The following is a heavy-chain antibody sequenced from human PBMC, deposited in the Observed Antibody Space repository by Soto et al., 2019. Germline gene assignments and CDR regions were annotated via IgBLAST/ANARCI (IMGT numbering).Heavy chain of an antibody. J-gene: IGHJ4*02. CDR2: ISYDGTNK. CDR3: SNLVYSSCLSADY. CDR1: GFSIGGYG. V-gene: IGHV3-30*18. D-gene: IGHD6-19*01. Sequence: QVQLVESGGGVVQPGRSLRLSCTASGFSIGGYGMHWVRQAPGKGLEWVALISYDGTNKFYADSVKGRFTITRDNSKNTLYLQTNSLRAEDTALYYCSNLVYSSCLSADYWGQGTLVTVSS.